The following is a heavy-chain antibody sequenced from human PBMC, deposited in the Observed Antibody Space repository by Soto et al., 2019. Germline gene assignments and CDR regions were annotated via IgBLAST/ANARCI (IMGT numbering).Heavy chain of an antibody. CDR1: GGSISNYY. CDR3: ARGGGRPRHFDY. J-gene: IGHJ4*02. Sequence: SETLSLTCTVSGGSISNYYWTWIRQPPGKGLEWIGYMYHSGSTYYNPSLKSRVTISVDTSKNQFSLKLSSVTAADTAVYYCARGGGRPRHFDYWGQGTLVTVSS. D-gene: IGHD3-16*01. CDR2: MYHSGST. V-gene: IGHV4-59*04.